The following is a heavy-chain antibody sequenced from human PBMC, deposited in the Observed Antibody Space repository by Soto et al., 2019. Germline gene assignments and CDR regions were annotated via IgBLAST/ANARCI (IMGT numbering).Heavy chain of an antibody. CDR3: AAIQNRDAYHYSY. J-gene: IGHJ4*02. Sequence: QVHLVQSGPEVRKPGTSVKVSCKASGLTFSTSAVQWVRQARGQRLEWIGWIVVGSGSTTYVQQFQERVTITRDMSTSPAYMEMISLRSEDWSVYLCAAIQNRDAYHYSYWGQGTLVTVSS. D-gene: IGHD5-12*01. V-gene: IGHV1-58*01. CDR2: IVVGSGST. CDR1: GLTFSTSA.